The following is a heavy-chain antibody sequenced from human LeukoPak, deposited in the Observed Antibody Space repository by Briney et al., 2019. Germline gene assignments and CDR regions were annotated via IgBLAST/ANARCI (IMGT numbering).Heavy chain of an antibody. CDR1: GFTFSSYA. J-gene: IGHJ4*02. D-gene: IGHD3-16*02. V-gene: IGHV3-23*01. CDR3: AKFGLRLRELSSIDY. Sequence: PGGSLRLSCAASGFTFSSYAMSWVRQAPGKGLEWVSVISGSGGNTYYADSVKGRFTISRDNSKNTLYLQMNSLRAEDAAVYYCAKFGLRLRELSSIDYWGQGTLVTVSS. CDR2: ISGSGGNT.